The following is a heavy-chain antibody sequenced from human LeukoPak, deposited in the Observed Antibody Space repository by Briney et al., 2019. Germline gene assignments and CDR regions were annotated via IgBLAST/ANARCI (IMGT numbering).Heavy chain of an antibody. CDR2: INPSGGST. CDR1: GYTFTSYY. Sequence: GPSVKVSCRASGYTFTSYYMHWVRQAPGQGREWMGIINPSGGSTSYAQKFQGRVTITRDTYTSTVYMELSSLRTEDTAVYYCARETAYGDYVSFDYWGQGTLVTVSS. D-gene: IGHD4-17*01. J-gene: IGHJ4*02. V-gene: IGHV1-46*01. CDR3: ARETAYGDYVSFDY.